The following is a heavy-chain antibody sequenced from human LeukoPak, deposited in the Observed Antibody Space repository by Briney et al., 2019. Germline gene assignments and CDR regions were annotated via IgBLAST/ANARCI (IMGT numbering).Heavy chain of an antibody. CDR2: ITGSGATT. CDR1: GFTFRNYA. J-gene: IGHJ1*01. CDR3: GKDPNGDYVGAFDFQR. Sequence: GGSLRLSCAASGFTFRNYAVVWVRQAPGKGLEWVSAITGSGATTYYADSVRGRFTIYRDNSKNTLYLRMNNLRGEDTAVYYCGKDPNGDYVGAFDFQRWGQGTLVTVSS. D-gene: IGHD4-17*01. V-gene: IGHV3-23*01.